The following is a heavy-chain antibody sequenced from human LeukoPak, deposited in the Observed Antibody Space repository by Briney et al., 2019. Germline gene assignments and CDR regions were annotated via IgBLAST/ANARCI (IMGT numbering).Heavy chain of an antibody. D-gene: IGHD3-10*01. CDR2: ISSSGRTT. J-gene: IGHJ4*02. CDR1: GFTFSDYY. CDR3: ARGPRGDTLPFGI. Sequence: GGSLRLSCAASGFTFSDYYMSWIRQAPGKGLEWVSYISSSGRTTYYGDSVKGRFIISRDSAKNSLYLQMNSLRAEDTAVYYCARGPRGDTLPFGIWGQGTLVTVSP. V-gene: IGHV3-11*01.